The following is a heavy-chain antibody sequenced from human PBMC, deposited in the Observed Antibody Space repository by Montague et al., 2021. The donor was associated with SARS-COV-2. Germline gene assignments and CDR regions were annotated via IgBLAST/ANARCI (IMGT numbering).Heavy chain of an antibody. CDR1: GFSLSTPNVG. V-gene: IGHV2-5*01. D-gene: IGHD3-9*01. CDR2: IYSNGDK. CDR3: AHLIRYYDIFTGIPFDD. Sequence: PALVKPTQTLTLTCTFSGFSLSTPNVGVAWIRQPPGKALEWLAVIYSNGDKRYSPSLQRRVTITKDTSRNQVVLSLTNVDPLDTATYYCAHLIRYYDIFTGIPFDDWGQGTQVTVSS. J-gene: IGHJ4*02.